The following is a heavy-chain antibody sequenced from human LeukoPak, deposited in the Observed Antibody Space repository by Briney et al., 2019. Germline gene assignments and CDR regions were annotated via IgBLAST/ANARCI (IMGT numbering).Heavy chain of an antibody. CDR1: GGSISSGSYY. V-gene: IGHV4-61*02. CDR3: ARDHGWPYYFDY. D-gene: IGHD2-15*01. Sequence: PSETLSLACTVSGGSISSGSYYWSWIRQPAGKGLEWIGRIYTSGSTNYNPSLKSRVTISVDTSKNQFSLKLSSVTAADTPVYYCARDHGWPYYFDYWGQGTLVTVSS. J-gene: IGHJ4*02. CDR2: IYTSGST.